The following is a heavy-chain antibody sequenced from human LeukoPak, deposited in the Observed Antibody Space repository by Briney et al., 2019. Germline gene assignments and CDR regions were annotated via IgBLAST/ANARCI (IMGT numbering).Heavy chain of an antibody. CDR1: GGSISSHY. Sequence: PSETLSLTCTVSGGSISSHYWSWIRQPPGKGLEWIGYIYYSGSTNYNPSLKSRVTISVDTSKNQFSLKLSSVTAADTAVYYCATAVGATQPFDYWGQGTLVTVSS. CDR2: IYYSGST. J-gene: IGHJ4*02. D-gene: IGHD1-26*01. CDR3: ATAVGATQPFDY. V-gene: IGHV4-59*11.